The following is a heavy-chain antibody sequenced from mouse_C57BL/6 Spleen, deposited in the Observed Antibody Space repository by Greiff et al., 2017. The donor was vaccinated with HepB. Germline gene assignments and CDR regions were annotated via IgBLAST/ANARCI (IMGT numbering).Heavy chain of an antibody. CDR2: IHPNSGST. V-gene: IGHV1-64*01. Sequence: QVQLQQPGAELVKPGASVKLSCKASGYTFTSYWMHWVKQRPGQGLEWIGMIHPNSGSTNYNEKFKSKATLTVDKSTSTAYMQLSSLPSEDSAVYYCARDSSGSDYWGQGTTLTVSS. D-gene: IGHD3-2*02. J-gene: IGHJ2*01. CDR3: ARDSSGSDY. CDR1: GYTFTSYW.